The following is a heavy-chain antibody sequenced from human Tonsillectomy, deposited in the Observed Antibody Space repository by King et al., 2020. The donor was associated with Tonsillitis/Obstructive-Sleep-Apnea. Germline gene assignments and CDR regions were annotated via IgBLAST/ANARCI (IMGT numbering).Heavy chain of an antibody. CDR2: ISAYNGNT. V-gene: IGHV1-18*01. CDR1: GYTFTSYG. CDR3: ARALPGVQLLAPFDY. Sequence: VQLVESGAEVKTPGASVKVSCKASGYTFTSYGISWVRQAPGQGLDWMGWISAYNGNTNYAQKLQGRVTMTTDTSTSTAYMELRSLRSDDTAVYYCARALPGVQLLAPFDYWGQGTLVTVSS. D-gene: IGHD2-2*01. J-gene: IGHJ4*02.